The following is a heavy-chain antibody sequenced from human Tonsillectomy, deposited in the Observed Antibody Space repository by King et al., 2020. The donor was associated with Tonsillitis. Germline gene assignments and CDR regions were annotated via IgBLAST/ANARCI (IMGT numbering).Heavy chain of an antibody. Sequence: VGWIRQPPGKALEWLALIYRDDAQVYSPSLENMITITNDFSRNQVVLTMTNVDPLDTATYFWVRSDWHTFDVWGQGTMVTVSS. D-gene: IGHD3-9*01. V-gene: IGHV2-5*02. J-gene: IGHJ3*01. CDR2: IYRDDAQ. CDR3: VRSDWHTFDV.